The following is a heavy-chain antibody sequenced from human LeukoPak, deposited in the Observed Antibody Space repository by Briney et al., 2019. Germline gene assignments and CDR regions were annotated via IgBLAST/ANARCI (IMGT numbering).Heavy chain of an antibody. CDR3: ARGNYDFWSGPGEIDY. D-gene: IGHD3-3*01. CDR2: IHYSGST. CDR1: GGSISSYY. V-gene: IGHV4-59*01. Sequence: SETLSLTCTVSGGSISSYYWSWIRQPPGKGLEWIGYIHYSGSTNYNPSLKSRVTISVDTSKNQFSLKLSSVTAADTAVYYCARGNYDFWSGPGEIDYWGQGTLVTVSS. J-gene: IGHJ4*02.